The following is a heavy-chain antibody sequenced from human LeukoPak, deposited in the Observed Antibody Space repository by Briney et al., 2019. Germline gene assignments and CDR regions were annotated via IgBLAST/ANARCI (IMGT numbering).Heavy chain of an antibody. CDR2: INPSGGST. CDR3: ARGFIVVVPAAHNWFDP. D-gene: IGHD2-2*01. Sequence: ASVKVSCKASGYTFTSYYMHWVRQAPGQGLEWMGIINPSGGSTRYAQEFQGRVTMTRDMSTSTVYMELSSLRSEDTAVYYCARGFIVVVPAAHNWFDPWGQGTMVTVSS. J-gene: IGHJ5*02. CDR1: GYTFTSYY. V-gene: IGHV1-46*01.